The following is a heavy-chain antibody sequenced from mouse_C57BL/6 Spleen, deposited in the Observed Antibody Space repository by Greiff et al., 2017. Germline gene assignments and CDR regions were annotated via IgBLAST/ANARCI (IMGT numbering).Heavy chain of an antibody. CDR1: GYTFTSYG. CDR2: IYPRSGNT. V-gene: IGHV1-81*01. J-gene: IGHJ4*01. Sequence: VQVVESGAELARPGASVKLSCKASGYTFTSYGISWVKQRTGQGLEWIGEIYPRSGNTYYNEQFKGKATLTVNKSSSTAYMELRSLTSEDSAVYFGAREKNYGNYDYAMDVWGQGTSVTVSS. D-gene: IGHD2-1*01. CDR3: AREKNYGNYDYAMDV.